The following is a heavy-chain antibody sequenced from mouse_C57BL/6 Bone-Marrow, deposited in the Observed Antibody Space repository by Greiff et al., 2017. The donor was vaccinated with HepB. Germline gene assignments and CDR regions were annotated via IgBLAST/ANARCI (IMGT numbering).Heavy chain of an antibody. J-gene: IGHJ4*01. D-gene: IGHD3-2*02. CDR3: ARPPYSSGYGYAMDY. V-gene: IGHV1-62-2*01. CDR1: GYTFTEYT. CDR2: FYPGSGSI. Sequence: VQLQQSGAELVKPGASVKLSCKASGYTFTEYTIHWVKQRSGQGLEWIGWFYPGSGSIKYNEKFKDKATLTADKSSSTVYMELSSLTSEDSAVYSDARPPYSSGYGYAMDYWGQGTAVTVTS.